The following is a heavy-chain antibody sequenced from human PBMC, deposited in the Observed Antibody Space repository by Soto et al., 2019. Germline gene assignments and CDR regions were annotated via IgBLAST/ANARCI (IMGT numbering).Heavy chain of an antibody. CDR3: ARVTDY. J-gene: IGHJ4*02. V-gene: IGHV4-30-2*01. CDR1: GGSISSYY. Sequence: SETLSLTCPVSGGSISSYYWSWIRQPPGKGLEWIGYMYHSGSTYYNPSLKSRVTISIDRSKNQFSLKLSSVTAADTAVYYCARVTDYWGQGILVTVSS. CDR2: MYHSGST.